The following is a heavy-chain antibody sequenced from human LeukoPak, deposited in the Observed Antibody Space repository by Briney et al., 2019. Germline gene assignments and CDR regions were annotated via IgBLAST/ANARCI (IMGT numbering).Heavy chain of an antibody. CDR1: GGSFSGYY. V-gene: IGHV4-34*01. Sequence: SETLSLTCAVYGGSFSGYYWGWIRQPPGKGLEWLGEINHSGSTNYNPSLKSRVTISVDTSKDQVSLKLSSVTAADTAVYYCARFVQNYWGQGTLVTVSS. D-gene: IGHD3-16*01. CDR3: ARFVQNY. CDR2: INHSGST. J-gene: IGHJ4*02.